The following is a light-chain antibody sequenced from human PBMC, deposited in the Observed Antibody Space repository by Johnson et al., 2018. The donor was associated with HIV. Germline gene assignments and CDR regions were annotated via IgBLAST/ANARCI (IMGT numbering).Light chain of an antibody. CDR3: GAWDSGLTAGV. J-gene: IGLJ1*01. CDR2: DND. CDR1: SSNIGNNY. Sequence: HSVLTQPPSVSAAPGQRVTISCSGSSSNIGNNYVSWYLHLPGTAPKLLIYDNDKRPSGIPDRFSGSRSGTSATLGITGLQTGDEADYYCGAWDSGLTAGVFGTGTKVTVL. V-gene: IGLV1-51*01.